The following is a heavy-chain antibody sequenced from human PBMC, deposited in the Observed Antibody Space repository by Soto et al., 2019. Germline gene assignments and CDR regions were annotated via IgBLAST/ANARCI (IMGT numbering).Heavy chain of an antibody. CDR1: GGTFSSYS. CDR2: INPSGGST. Sequence: ASVKVSCKAPGGTFSSYSINWVRQAPGQGLEWMGIINPSGGSTSYAQKFQGRVTMTRDTSTSTVYMELSSLRSEDTAVYYCARAVFSDREFDYWGQGTLVTVSS. D-gene: IGHD1-26*01. V-gene: IGHV1-46*01. CDR3: ARAVFSDREFDY. J-gene: IGHJ4*02.